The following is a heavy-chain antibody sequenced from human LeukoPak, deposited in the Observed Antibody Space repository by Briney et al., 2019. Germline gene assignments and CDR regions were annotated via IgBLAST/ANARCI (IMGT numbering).Heavy chain of an antibody. Sequence: SETLSLTCTVSGGSISSYYCSWIRQPAGRGLEWIGRISSTGSSNYNPSLKSRVTISMDKSKNQFSLKVTSVTAADTAVYYCARDQGGIAAASRCLYYFDYWGQGTLVTVSS. CDR3: ARDQGGIAAASRCLYYFDY. D-gene: IGHD6-13*01. CDR1: GGSISSYY. CDR2: ISSTGSS. V-gene: IGHV4-4*07. J-gene: IGHJ4*02.